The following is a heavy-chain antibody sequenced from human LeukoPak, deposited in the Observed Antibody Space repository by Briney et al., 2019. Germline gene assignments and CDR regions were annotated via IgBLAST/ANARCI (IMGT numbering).Heavy chain of an antibody. CDR3: ASTDRSAYRYYFDY. V-gene: IGHV4-59*01. Sequence: SETLSLTCTVSGGSISSYYWSWIRQTPGKGLEWIGYIYYSGSTNYNPSLKSRVTISVDTSKNQFSLKPSSVTAADTAVYYCASTDRSAYRYYFDYWGQGTLVTVSS. J-gene: IGHJ4*02. CDR2: IYYSGST. CDR1: GGSISSYY. D-gene: IGHD3-22*01.